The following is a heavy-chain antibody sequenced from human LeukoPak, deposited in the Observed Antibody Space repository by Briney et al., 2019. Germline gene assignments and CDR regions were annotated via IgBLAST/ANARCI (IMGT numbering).Heavy chain of an antibody. CDR3: ARREMPTITGYVY. V-gene: IGHV3-48*04. CDR1: GFTFSSYS. CDR2: ISSSSSTR. Sequence: GGSLRLSCAASGFTFSSYSMNWVRQAPGKGLEWISYISSSSSTRYYADSVRGRFTISRDNAKNSLYLQLNSLRAEDTAVYYCARREMPTITGYVYWGQGTLVTVTS. D-gene: IGHD5-24*01. J-gene: IGHJ4*02.